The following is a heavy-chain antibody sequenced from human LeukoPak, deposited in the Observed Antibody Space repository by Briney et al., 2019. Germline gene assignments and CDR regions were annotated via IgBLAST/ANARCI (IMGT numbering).Heavy chain of an antibody. CDR1: GGTFSSYA. V-gene: IGHV1-69*04. Sequence: SVKVSCKASGGTFSSYAISWVRQAPGQGLEWMGRIIPILGIANYAQKFQGRVTITADKSTSTAYMELSSLRSEDTAVYYRAGEIAVAGNTLYYYGMDVWGQGTTVTVSS. CDR3: AGEIAVAGNTLYYYGMDV. CDR2: IIPILGIA. D-gene: IGHD6-19*01. J-gene: IGHJ6*02.